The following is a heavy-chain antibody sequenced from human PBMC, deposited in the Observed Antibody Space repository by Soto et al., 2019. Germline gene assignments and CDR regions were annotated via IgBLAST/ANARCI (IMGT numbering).Heavy chain of an antibody. CDR2: INTGTGGT. J-gene: IGHJ5*02. CDR3: ARESYSSSENWFDP. D-gene: IGHD6-6*01. V-gene: IGHV1-3*04. CDR1: GYTFITYA. Sequence: ASVKVSRKTSGYTFITYAIHWVRQAPGPGLEWMGWINTGTGGTKYSQKFQGRVTFTTDTSASTVYMELSSLTSEDTAVFYCARESYSSSENWFDPWG.